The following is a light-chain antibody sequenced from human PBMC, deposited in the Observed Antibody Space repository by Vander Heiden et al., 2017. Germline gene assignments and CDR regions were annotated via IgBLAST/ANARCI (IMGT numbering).Light chain of an antibody. V-gene: IGKV1-39*01. CDR3: LQSYIPYT. Sequence: DIQMTQSPSSLSASVGDRVTITCRASQPISSYLNWFQQKPGKAPKLLISASSSLQSGVPSRFSGSGSGTDFSLTISSLHPEDFGTYYCLQSYIPYTFGQGTKLEIK. CDR1: QPISSY. J-gene: IGKJ2*01. CDR2: ASS.